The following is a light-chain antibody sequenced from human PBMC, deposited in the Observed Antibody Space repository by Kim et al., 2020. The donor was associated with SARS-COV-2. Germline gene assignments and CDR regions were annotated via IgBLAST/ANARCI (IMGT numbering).Light chain of an antibody. CDR2: DAS. Sequence: GSPGERATLSCRAGQSVSSNLACYQQKPGQAPRLLFYDASTRATGVPARFSGSGSGTEFTLTISTLQSEDFAVYYCQQYNNWPYTMGQGTKLEI. CDR3: QQYNNWPYT. J-gene: IGKJ2*01. CDR1: QSVSSN. V-gene: IGKV3-15*01.